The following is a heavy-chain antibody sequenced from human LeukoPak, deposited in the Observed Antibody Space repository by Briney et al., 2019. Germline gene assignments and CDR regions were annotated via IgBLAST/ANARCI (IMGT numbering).Heavy chain of an antibody. CDR3: ASVNRGWFGVGEY. Sequence: SETLSLTCAVYGGSFSGYYWGWIRQPPEKGLEWIGSIYYSGSTYYNPSHESRVTISVDTSKNQFSLKLTFVTAADTAVYYCASVNRGWFGVGEYWGQGTLVTVSS. V-gene: IGHV4-39*01. CDR2: IYYSGST. CDR1: GGSFSGYY. D-gene: IGHD3-10*01. J-gene: IGHJ4*02.